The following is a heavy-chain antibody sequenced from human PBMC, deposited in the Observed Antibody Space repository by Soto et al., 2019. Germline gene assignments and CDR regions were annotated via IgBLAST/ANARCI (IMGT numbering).Heavy chain of an antibody. J-gene: IGHJ5*02. V-gene: IGHV1-69*06. CDR1: GGTFSSYA. CDR2: IIPIFGTA. CDR3: ARESNYSYYEILTAPPGHHWFDP. Sequence: SVKVSCTASGGTFSSYAISWVLQAPGQGLEWMGGIIPIFGTANYAQKFQGRVTITADKSTSTAYMELSSLRSEDTAVYYCARESNYSYYEILTAPPGHHWFDPWGQGTLVTVSS. D-gene: IGHD3-9*01.